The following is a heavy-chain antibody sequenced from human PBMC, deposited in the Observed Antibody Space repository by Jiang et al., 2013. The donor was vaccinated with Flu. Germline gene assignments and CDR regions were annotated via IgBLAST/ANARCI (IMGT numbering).Heavy chain of an antibody. D-gene: IGHD2-15*01. CDR1: GGSISSSSYY. V-gene: IGHV4-39*01. CDR2: IYYSGSS. CDR3: ARWGKQVVVPAALDAFDI. Sequence: GSGLVKPSETLSLTCTVSGGSISSSSYYWGWIRQPPGKGLEWIGNIYYSGSSYYTPSLKSRVTISVDTSKNQFSLKLTSVTAADTAVYYCARWGKQVVVPAALDAFDIWGQGTMVTVSS. J-gene: IGHJ3*02.